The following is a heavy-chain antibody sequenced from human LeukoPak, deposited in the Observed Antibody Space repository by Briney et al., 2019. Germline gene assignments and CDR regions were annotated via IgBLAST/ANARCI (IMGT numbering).Heavy chain of an antibody. V-gene: IGHV4-59*08. D-gene: IGHD3-22*01. CDR3: ARHDSSAYYFDY. Sequence: SETLSLTCNVSGGSISSYYWSWIRQPPERGLEWIGYIYYSGSTNYNPSLKSRVAMSLDTSKNQLSLNLSSVTAADTAVYYCARHDSSAYYFDYWGQGALVTVSS. CDR1: GGSISSYY. CDR2: IYYSGST. J-gene: IGHJ4*02.